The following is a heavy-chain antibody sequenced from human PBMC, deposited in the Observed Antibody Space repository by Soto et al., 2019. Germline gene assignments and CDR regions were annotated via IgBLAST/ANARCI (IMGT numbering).Heavy chain of an antibody. D-gene: IGHD1-1*01. Sequence: QVQLQESGPGLVKPSQTLSLTCTVSGGSISSGGYYWSWIRQHPGKGLEWIGYIYYSGSTYYNPSLKSRVTRAGGTSKNQFSLKLSSVTAADTAVYYCARSDGGTGDYWGQGTLVTVSS. V-gene: IGHV4-31*03. CDR1: GGSISSGGYY. CDR2: IYYSGST. CDR3: ARSDGGTGDY. J-gene: IGHJ4*02.